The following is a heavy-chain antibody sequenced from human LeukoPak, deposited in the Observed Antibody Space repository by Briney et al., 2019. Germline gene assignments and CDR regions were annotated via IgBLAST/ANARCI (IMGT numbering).Heavy chain of an antibody. D-gene: IGHD4-11*01. J-gene: IGHJ4*02. Sequence: GASVKVSCKASGYTFTGYYMHWVRQAPGQGLEWMGWINPNSGGTNYAQKFQGRVTMTRDTSISTAYMELGRLRSDDTAVYYCARMRDDTVTYGETFDYWGQGTLVTVSS. CDR3: ARMRDDTVTYGETFDY. V-gene: IGHV1-2*02. CDR1: GYTFTGYY. CDR2: INPNSGGT.